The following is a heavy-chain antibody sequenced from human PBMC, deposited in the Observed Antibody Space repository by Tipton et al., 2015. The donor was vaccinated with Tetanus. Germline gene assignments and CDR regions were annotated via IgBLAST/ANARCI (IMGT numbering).Heavy chain of an antibody. CDR3: ARRRYTWNRGGFDI. CDR1: GGSIRTSTW. CDR2: VFHSGST. V-gene: IGHV4-4*02. Sequence: TLSLTCAVSGGSIRTSTWWTWVRQPPGKGLEWLGEVFHSGSTSYNPSLRGGVTISVNRSKNEFSLKVSSVTAADSAVYYCARRRYTWNRGGFDILGQGTMIILSS. J-gene: IGHJ3*02. D-gene: IGHD1-20*01.